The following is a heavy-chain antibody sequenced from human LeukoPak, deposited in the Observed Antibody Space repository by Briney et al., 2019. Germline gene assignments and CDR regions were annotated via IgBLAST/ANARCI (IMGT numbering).Heavy chain of an antibody. J-gene: IGHJ4*02. V-gene: IGHV3-23*01. CDR2: ISGSGGST. CDR1: GFIVSGNF. D-gene: IGHD2-2*01. Sequence: GGALRLSCAISGFIVSGNFMNWVRQAPGKGLEWVSAISGSGGSTYYADSVKGRFTISRDNSKNTLYLQMNSLRAEDTAVYYCAKDPNIVVVPAALDYWGQGTLVTVSS. CDR3: AKDPNIVVVPAALDY.